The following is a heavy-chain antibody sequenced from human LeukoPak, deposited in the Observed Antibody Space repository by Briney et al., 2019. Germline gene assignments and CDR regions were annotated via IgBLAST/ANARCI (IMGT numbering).Heavy chain of an antibody. J-gene: IGHJ5*02. V-gene: IGHV4-34*01. CDR1: GGSFSGYY. CDR2: INHSGST. CDR3: ARGHNWFDP. Sequence: PSETLSLTCAVYGGSFSGYYWSWVRQPPGKGLEWIGEINHSGSTNYNPSLKSRVTISVDTSKNQFSLKLSSVTAADTAVYYCARGHNWFDPWGQGTLVTVS.